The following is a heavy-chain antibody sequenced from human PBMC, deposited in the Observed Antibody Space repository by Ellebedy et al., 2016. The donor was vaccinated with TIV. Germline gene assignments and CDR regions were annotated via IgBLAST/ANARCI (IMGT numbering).Heavy chain of an antibody. Sequence: GGSLRLSXAASGFTFSSYAMSWVRQAPGKGLEWVSAISGSGGSTYYADSVKGRFTISRDNSKNTLYLQMNSLRAEDTAVYYCASMTTVTPVNFDYWGQGTLVTVSS. J-gene: IGHJ4*02. CDR2: ISGSGGST. V-gene: IGHV3-23*01. CDR1: GFTFSSYA. CDR3: ASMTTVTPVNFDY. D-gene: IGHD4-17*01.